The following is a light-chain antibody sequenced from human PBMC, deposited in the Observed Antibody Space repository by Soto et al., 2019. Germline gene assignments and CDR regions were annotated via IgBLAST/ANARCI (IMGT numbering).Light chain of an antibody. V-gene: IGKV3-20*01. CDR3: QHYGTSRA. Sequence: EIVLTQSPGTLSLSPGEKATLSCRASQSVSNNYLAWYQQRPGQAPRLLIYGASSRATGIPDRFSGSGSGTDFTLTISRLEPEDFAVYYCQHYGTSRAFGKGTKVEIK. CDR2: GAS. J-gene: IGKJ1*01. CDR1: QSVSNNY.